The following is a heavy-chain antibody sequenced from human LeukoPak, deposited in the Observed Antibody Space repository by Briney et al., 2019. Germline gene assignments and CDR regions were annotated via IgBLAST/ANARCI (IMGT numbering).Heavy chain of an antibody. Sequence: PGGSLRLSCAASGFTFSSYWMSWVRQAPGKGLEWVANIKYDGSEKYYADSVKGRFAISRDNAKDSLYLQMNSLRAKDTAVYYCARDRGTKYYFDYWGQGTLVTVSS. CDR3: ARDRGTKYYFDY. V-gene: IGHV3-7*01. CDR2: IKYDGSEK. CDR1: GFTFSSYW. D-gene: IGHD1-26*01. J-gene: IGHJ4*02.